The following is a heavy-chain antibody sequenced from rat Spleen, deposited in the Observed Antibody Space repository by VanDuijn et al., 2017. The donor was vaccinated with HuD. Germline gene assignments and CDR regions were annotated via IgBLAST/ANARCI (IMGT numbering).Heavy chain of an antibody. CDR1: GFTFTDYY. V-gene: IGHV5-29*01. Sequence: EVQLVESDGGLVQPGRSLKLSCAASGFTFTDYYMAWVRQAPTKGLEWVATISYGDSSGHSSTYYRDSVRGRFTISSDKAKTTLYLQMDSLRSEDTATYYCARHGTAIAAWDWFAYWGQGTLVTVSS. J-gene: IGHJ3*01. CDR2: ISYGDSSGHSST. CDR3: ARHGTAIAAWDWFAY. D-gene: IGHD1-2*01.